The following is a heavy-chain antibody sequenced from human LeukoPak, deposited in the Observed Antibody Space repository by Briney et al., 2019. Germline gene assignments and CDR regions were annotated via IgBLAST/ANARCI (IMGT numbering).Heavy chain of an antibody. D-gene: IGHD4-23*01. V-gene: IGHV4-34*01. Sequence: PSETLSLTCAVYGGSFSGYYWSWIRQPPGKGLEWIGEINHSGSTNYNPSLKSRVTISVDTSKNQFSLKLSSVTAADTAVYYCASLYGGKPYYYMDVWGKGTTVTVSS. CDR3: ASLYGGKPYYYMDV. CDR1: GGSFSGYY. CDR2: INHSGST. J-gene: IGHJ6*03.